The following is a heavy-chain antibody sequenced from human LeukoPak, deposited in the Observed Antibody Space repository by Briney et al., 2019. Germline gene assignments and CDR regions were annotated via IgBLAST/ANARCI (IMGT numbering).Heavy chain of an antibody. Sequence: SETLSLTCTVSGGSISSGDYYWSWIRQPPGKGLEWIGYIYYSGSTYYNPSLKSRVTISVDTSKNQFSLKLSSVTAADTAVYFCARIPWNYFTYYYYGMDVWGQGTTVTVSS. V-gene: IGHV4-30-4*02. CDR2: IYYSGST. CDR1: GGSISSGDYY. D-gene: IGHD1-7*01. CDR3: ARIPWNYFTYYYYGMDV. J-gene: IGHJ6*02.